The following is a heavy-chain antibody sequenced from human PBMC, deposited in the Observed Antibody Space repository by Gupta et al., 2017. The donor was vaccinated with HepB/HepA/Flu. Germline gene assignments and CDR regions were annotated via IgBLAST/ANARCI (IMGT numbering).Heavy chain of an antibody. J-gene: IGHJ6*02. CDR1: GFSFSSYE. CDR2: ITSSGSTI. V-gene: IGHV3-48*03. Sequence: EVQLVESGGGLVQPGGSLRLSCAASGFSFSSYEMNWVRQAPGKGLEWVSYITSSGSTIYYADSVKGRFTISRDNAKNSLYLQMNSLRAEDTAVYYCARVFMSYYYGLDVWGQGTTVTVSS. CDR3: ARVFMSYYYGLDV.